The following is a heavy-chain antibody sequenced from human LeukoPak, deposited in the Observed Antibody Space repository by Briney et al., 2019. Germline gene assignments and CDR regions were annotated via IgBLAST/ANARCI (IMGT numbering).Heavy chain of an antibody. CDR2: INPNTGGT. J-gene: IGHJ5*02. CDR1: GYTFTGYY. V-gene: IGHV1-2*06. CDR3: AKVPPSITAAGNWLGP. Sequence: ASVKVSCKASGYTFTGYYIHWVRQAPGQGLEWMGRINPNTGGTDYARKFQGSVTMTRDTSITTAYMELSRLASDDTAIYYCAKVPPSITAAGNWLGPWGQGALVTVSS. D-gene: IGHD6-13*01.